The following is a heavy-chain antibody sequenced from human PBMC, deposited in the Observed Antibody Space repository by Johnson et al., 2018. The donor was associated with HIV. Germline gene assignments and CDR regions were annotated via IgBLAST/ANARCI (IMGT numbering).Heavy chain of an antibody. CDR2: INWNGGST. J-gene: IGHJ3*01. CDR3: AKGLWFGEFPDAFDL. V-gene: IGHV3-20*04. Sequence: VQLVESGGGLVQPGGSLRLSCAASGFTFSSYAMSWVRQAPGKGLEWVSGINWNGGSTGYADSVKGRFTISRDNAKNTLYLQMDSLRPEDTAVYYCAKGLWFGEFPDAFDLWGQGTMVTVSS. CDR1: GFTFSSYA. D-gene: IGHD3-10*01.